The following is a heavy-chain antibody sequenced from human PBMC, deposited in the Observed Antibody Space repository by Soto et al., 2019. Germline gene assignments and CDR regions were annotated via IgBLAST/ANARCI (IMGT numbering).Heavy chain of an antibody. J-gene: IGHJ4*02. D-gene: IGHD3-9*01. V-gene: IGHV3-15*01. CDR3: TTDSYYGILTGYPFDY. Sequence: WGSLRLSCAASGFTFSNAWMSWVRQAPGKGLEWVGRIKSKTDGGTTDYAAPVKGRFTISRDDSKNTLYLQMNSLKTEDTAVYYCTTDSYYGILTGYPFDYWGQGTLVTVSS. CDR2: IKSKTDGGTT. CDR1: GFTFSNAW.